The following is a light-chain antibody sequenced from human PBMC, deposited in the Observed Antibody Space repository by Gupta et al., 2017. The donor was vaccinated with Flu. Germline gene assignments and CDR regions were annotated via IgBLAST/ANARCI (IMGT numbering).Light chain of an antibody. Sequence: QAVVPPEPSLTVSPGGTVTLTCGSSTGAVTTGHYPYWFQQKPGQAPRTLIYDTTNNPSWTPARFSGSLRGGKAALTLAGAQPEDEDEYYCLLSYSGTLVFGGGTKVTVL. CDR2: DTT. V-gene: IGLV7-46*01. CDR1: TGAVTTGHY. CDR3: LLSYSGTLV. J-gene: IGLJ2*01.